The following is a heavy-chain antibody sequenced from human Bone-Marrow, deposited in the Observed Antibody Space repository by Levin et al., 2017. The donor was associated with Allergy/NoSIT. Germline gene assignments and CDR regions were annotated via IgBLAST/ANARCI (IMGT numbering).Heavy chain of an antibody. J-gene: IGHJ5*02. V-gene: IGHV4-4*02. CDR1: DDSISSSHW. D-gene: IGHD7-27*01. Sequence: SCGVSDDSISSSHWWTWVRQPPGKGLEWIGEIYHSGSTNYNPSLQSRVTISVEKSKNQFSLKLSSVTAADTAVYYCARRNVLAPGEEWFDPWGQGTLVTVSS. CDR2: IYHSGST. CDR3: ARRNVLAPGEEWFDP.